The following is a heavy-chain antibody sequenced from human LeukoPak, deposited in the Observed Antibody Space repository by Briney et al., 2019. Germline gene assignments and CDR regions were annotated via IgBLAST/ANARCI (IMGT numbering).Heavy chain of an antibody. CDR2: ITNSGSTI. CDR1: GFTFSIFE. Sequence: GGSLRLSCTVSGFTFSIFEMNWVRQAPGKGLEWVAYITNSGSTIDSADSLKGRFTISRDNARNSLYLQMSSLRAEDTAVYYCVRGGGPSYKYNAFDIWGQGTMVTVSS. J-gene: IGHJ3*02. CDR3: VRGGGPSYKYNAFDI. D-gene: IGHD2-15*01. V-gene: IGHV3-48*03.